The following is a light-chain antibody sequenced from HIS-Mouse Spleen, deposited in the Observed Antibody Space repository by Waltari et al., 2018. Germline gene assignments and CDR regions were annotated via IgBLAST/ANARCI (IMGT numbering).Light chain of an antibody. CDR1: SCDVGSYNL. Sequence: QSALTQPASVSGSPGQSLPISCPGTSCDVGSYNLVSWYQQHPGKAPKLMIYEGSKRPSGVSNRFSGSKSGNTASLTISGLQAEDEADYYCCSYAGSVFGGGTKLTVL. J-gene: IGLJ2*01. V-gene: IGLV2-23*01. CDR3: CSYAGSV. CDR2: EGS.